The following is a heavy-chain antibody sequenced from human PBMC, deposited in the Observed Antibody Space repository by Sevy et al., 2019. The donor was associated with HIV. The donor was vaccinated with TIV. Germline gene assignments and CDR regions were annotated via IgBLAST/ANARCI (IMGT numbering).Heavy chain of an antibody. D-gene: IGHD3-22*01. Sequence: ASVKVSCTVSGKTLSELSMHWVRQAPGKGLEWMGSFDPEDGETIYAQNFQGRVTMTEETFTDTAYMELSSLRSEDTAVYYCATTREYYSDNSGYFDYWGQGTLVTVSS. CDR1: GKTLSELS. J-gene: IGHJ4*02. V-gene: IGHV1-24*01. CDR3: ATTREYYSDNSGYFDY. CDR2: FDPEDGET.